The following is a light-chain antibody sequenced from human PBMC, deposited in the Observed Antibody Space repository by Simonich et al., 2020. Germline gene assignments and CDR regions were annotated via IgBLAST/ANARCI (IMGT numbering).Light chain of an antibody. CDR2: EGS. CDR3: CSYAGSSTVV. Sequence: QSALTQPASVSGSPGQSITISCTGTSSGVGSYNLVAWYQQHLGKAPKLMIYEGSKRPSGVSNRFSGSKSGNTASLTISGRQAEDEADYYCCSYAGSSTVVFGGGTKLTVL. J-gene: IGLJ2*01. V-gene: IGLV2-23*01. CDR1: SSGVGSYNL.